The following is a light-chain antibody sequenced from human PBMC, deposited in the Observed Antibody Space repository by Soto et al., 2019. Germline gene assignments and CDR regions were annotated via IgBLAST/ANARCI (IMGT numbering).Light chain of an antibody. CDR3: QQYDNLPLT. CDR2: DAS. CDR1: QDISNY. V-gene: IGKV1-33*01. J-gene: IGKJ4*01. Sequence: TEMTHSPSSLSASVGDRVTITCQASQDISNYLNWYQQEPGKAPKLLIYDASNLETGVPSRFSGSGSGTDFTFTISSLQPEDIATYYCQQYDNLPLTFGGGTKVDIK.